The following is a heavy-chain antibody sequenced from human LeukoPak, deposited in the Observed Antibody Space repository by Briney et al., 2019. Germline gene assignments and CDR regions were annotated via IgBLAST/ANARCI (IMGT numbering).Heavy chain of an antibody. D-gene: IGHD3-16*01. Sequence: GGSLRLSCAASGFTFSSHWMSWVRQAPGKGLEWVANIKQDGSEKYYVDSVKGRFTISRDNAKNSLYLQMNSLRAEDTAVYYCARGPEGAPWVDYWGQGTLVTVSS. J-gene: IGHJ4*02. CDR2: IKQDGSEK. CDR1: GFTFSSHW. CDR3: ARGPEGAPWVDY. V-gene: IGHV3-7*03.